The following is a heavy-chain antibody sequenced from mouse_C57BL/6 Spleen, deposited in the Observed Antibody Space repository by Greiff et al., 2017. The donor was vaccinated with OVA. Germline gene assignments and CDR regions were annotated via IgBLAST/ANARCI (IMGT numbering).Heavy chain of an antibody. CDR1: GFTFSSYA. CDR2: ISDGGSYT. CDR3: ARLGRDYAMDY. Sequence: VQLQQSGGGLVKPGGSLKLSCAASGFTFSSYAMSWVRQTPEKRLEWVATISDGGSYTYYPDNVKGRFTISRDNAKNNLYLQMSHLKSEDTTMYYCARLGRDYAMDYWGQGTSVTVSS. D-gene: IGHD4-1*01. J-gene: IGHJ4*01. V-gene: IGHV5-4*01.